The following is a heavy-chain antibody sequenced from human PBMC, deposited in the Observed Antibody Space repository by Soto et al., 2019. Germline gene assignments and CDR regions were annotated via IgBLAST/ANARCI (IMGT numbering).Heavy chain of an antibody. CDR2: ISGGGRPI. J-gene: IGHJ4*02. CDR3: ARDVGGAFDR. D-gene: IGHD3-9*01. Sequence: EVQLVESGGGSVQPGGSLRLSCAASGFTFSTFSMNWVRQAPGRGLEWISYISGGGRPISYADSVKGRFTISRDNTKNSLYLQIDRLSGEDTAVYYCARDVGGAFDRWGQGTLVTVSS. CDR1: GFTFSTFS. V-gene: IGHV3-48*01.